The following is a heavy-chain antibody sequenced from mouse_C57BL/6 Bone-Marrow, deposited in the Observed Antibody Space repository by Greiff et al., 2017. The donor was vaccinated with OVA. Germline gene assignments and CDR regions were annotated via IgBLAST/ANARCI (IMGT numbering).Heavy chain of an antibody. CDR1: GYTFTSYW. J-gene: IGHJ2*01. CDR2: IDPSDSYT. D-gene: IGHD2-4*01. CDR3: ARDYYDSFDY. V-gene: IGHV1-50*01. Sequence: VQLQQPGAELVKPGASVKLSCKASGYTFTSYWMQWVKQRPGQGLEWIGEIDPSDSYTNYNQKFKGKATLTVDTSSSTAYMQLSSLTSEDPAVYYCARDYYDSFDYWGQGTTLTVSS.